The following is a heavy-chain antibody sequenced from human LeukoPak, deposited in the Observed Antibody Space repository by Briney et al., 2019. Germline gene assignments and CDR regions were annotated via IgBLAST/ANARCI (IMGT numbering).Heavy chain of an antibody. Sequence: SETLSLTCTVSGGSISTSFWSWLRQPPGKGLEWVGYIHKNVGTNYNPSLKSRVTISSDMSRNQFSLKLTSVTTADTAVYFCAKTFDTSGYYYFYDHWGQGTLVGVSS. V-gene: IGHV4-59*01. CDR3: AKTFDTSGYYYFYDH. J-gene: IGHJ4*02. D-gene: IGHD3-22*01. CDR1: GGSISTSF. CDR2: IHKNVGT.